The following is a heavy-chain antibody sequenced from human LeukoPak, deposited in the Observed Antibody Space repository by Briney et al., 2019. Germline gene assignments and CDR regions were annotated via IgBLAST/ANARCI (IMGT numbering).Heavy chain of an antibody. J-gene: IGHJ6*02. CDR3: AKGVGYYYGMDV. V-gene: IGHV3-30*02. CDR1: GFTFSSYG. Sequence: GGSLRLSCAASGFTFSSYGMHWVRQAPGKGLEWVAFIRYDGSNKYYADSVKGRFTISRDNSKNTLYLQMNSLRAEDTAVYYCAKGVGYYYGMDVWGQGTTVTVYS. CDR2: IRYDGSNK. D-gene: IGHD2-2*01.